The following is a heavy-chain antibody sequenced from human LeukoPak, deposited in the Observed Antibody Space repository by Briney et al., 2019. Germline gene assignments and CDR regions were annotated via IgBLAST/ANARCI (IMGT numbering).Heavy chain of an antibody. CDR3: AREEREQASTLTNAFDI. CDR1: GFTFSDYY. CDR2: ISSSGNII. J-gene: IGHJ3*02. Sequence: GXXLRLSCAASGFTFSDYYISWIRQAPGKGLEWVSYISSSGNIIYYADSVKGRFTVSRDNAKDSLFLQMNSLRAEDTAVYYCAREEREQASTLTNAFDIWGQGTMVTVSS. D-gene: IGHD4-17*01. V-gene: IGHV3-11*04.